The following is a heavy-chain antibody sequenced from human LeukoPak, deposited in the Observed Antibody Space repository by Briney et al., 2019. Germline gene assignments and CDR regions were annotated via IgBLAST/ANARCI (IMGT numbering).Heavy chain of an antibody. V-gene: IGHV3-30*18. CDR3: AKVRWDNSGWYYLDD. D-gene: IGHD6-19*01. CDR1: RFTFSSYA. J-gene: IGHJ4*02. CDR2: ITYDGSNK. Sequence: GGSLRLSCAASRFTFSSYAMSWVRQAPGKGLEWVAVITYDGSNKYYTDSVKGRFTISRDNSKSTLYLQMNSLRAEDTAVYYCAKVRWDNSGWYYLDDWGQGTLVTVSS.